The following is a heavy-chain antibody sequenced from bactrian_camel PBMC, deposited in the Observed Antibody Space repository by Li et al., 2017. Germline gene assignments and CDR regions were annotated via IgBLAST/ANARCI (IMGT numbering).Heavy chain of an antibody. J-gene: IGHJ4*01. CDR3: AAGGGNGDFCYTGERSMDY. D-gene: IGHD3*01. V-gene: IGHV3S2*01. Sequence: DVQLVESGGGLVTPGGSLRLSCVGSGFWFSNTAMSWVRQVAGKGLEWVSSINGNSRNTHYADSVKGRFTISRDNAKNILYLEMNSLKPEDTAMYYCAAGGGNGDFCYTGERSMDYWGQGTQVTVS. CDR2: INGNSRNT. CDR1: GFWFSNTA.